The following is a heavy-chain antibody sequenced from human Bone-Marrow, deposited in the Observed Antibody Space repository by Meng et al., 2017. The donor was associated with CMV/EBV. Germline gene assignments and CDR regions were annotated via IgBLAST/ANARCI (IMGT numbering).Heavy chain of an antibody. J-gene: IGHJ5*02. D-gene: IGHD1-26*01. V-gene: IGHV4-39*01. CDR2: IYYSGST. Sequence: SETLSLTCTVSGCSISSSSNYWGWIRQPPGKGLEWIGSIYYSGSTYYNPSLKSRVTISVDSSKNQFPLKLSSVTVADAAVYYCARHELGATGLSGFDPWGQGTLVTVSS. CDR1: GCSISSSSNY. CDR3: ARHELGATGLSGFDP.